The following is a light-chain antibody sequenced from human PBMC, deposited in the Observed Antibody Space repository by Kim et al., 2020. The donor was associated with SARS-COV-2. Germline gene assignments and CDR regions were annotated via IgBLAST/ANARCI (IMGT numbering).Light chain of an antibody. CDR3: QQYGASARN. CDR2: DAT. CDR1: QTVSRNY. J-gene: IGKJ2*01. V-gene: IGKV3-20*01. Sequence: EIVLTQSPGTLSLSPGEGATLSCRASQTVSRNYLAWYQQKPGQAPRLLIYDATSRATGIPDRFTGSGSGTDFTLIINRLEPEDFAVYYCQQYGASARNFAQGTRLEIK.